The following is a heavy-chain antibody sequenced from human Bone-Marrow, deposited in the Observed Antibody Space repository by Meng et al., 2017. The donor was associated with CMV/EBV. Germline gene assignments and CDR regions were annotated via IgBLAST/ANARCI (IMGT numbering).Heavy chain of an antibody. J-gene: IGHJ6*02. V-gene: IGHV4-34*01. D-gene: IGHD2-2*01. CDR1: GGSFSGYY. CDR3: ARARVVPAAMVAYYYYYCGMDV. Sequence: SETLSLTCAVYGGSFSGYYWSWIRQPPGKGLEWIGEINHSGSTNYNPSLKSRVTISVDTSKNQFSLKLSSVTAADTAVYYCARARVVPAAMVAYYYYYCGMDVWGQGTTVTVSS. CDR2: INHSGST.